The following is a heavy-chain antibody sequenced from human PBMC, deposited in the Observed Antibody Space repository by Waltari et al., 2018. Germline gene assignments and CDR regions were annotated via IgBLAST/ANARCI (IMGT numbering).Heavy chain of an antibody. D-gene: IGHD7-27*01. CDR1: GYSLTALS. Sequence: QVQLVQSGAEVKKPGASVKVSCKVSGYSLTALSMHWVRQAPGKGREWMGGVDPKDAETIYAQNFQGRVSMTEDTSTDTAYIDLTSLTSEDTAIYYCTTFNWGHDAFDLWGQGTLVTVSS. CDR3: TTFNWGHDAFDL. J-gene: IGHJ3*01. CDR2: VDPKDAET. V-gene: IGHV1-24*01.